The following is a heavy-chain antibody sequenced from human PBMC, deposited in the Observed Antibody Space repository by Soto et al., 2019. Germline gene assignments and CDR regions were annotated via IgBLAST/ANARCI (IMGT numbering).Heavy chain of an antibody. Sequence: QVQLQESGPGLVKPSETLSLTCTVSGGSINTYYWSWIRQPPGKGLEWIGFIYYSGSTNYNPSLNSRVTISLDTSKNHFSLKLSSVTAADTAVYYCAAALSGTGAFDIWGQGTMVTVSS. CDR3: AAALSGTGAFDI. V-gene: IGHV4-59*08. CDR2: IYYSGST. D-gene: IGHD6-19*01. CDR1: GGSINTYY. J-gene: IGHJ3*02.